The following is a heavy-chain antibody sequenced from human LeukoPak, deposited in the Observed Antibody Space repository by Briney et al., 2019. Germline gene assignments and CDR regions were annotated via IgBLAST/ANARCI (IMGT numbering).Heavy chain of an antibody. CDR3: AKSGSRTGWFDP. Sequence: GGSLRLSCAASGFTFSSYAMSWVRQAPGKGLEWVSAIRGSGGSTYYADSVKGRFTISRDNSKNTLYLQMNSLRAEDTAVYYCAKSGSRTGWFDPWGQGTLVTVSS. V-gene: IGHV3-23*01. D-gene: IGHD1-14*01. CDR1: GFTFSSYA. J-gene: IGHJ5*02. CDR2: IRGSGGST.